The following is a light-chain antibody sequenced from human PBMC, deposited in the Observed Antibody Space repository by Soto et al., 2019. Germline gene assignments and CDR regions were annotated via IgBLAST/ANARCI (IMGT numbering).Light chain of an antibody. V-gene: IGLV2-18*01. CDR3: SLYVSRSTSFV. CDR1: SSDVGTYIS. Sequence: QSALTQPPSVSGSPGQSVSISCTGTSSDVGTYISVSWYQQPPGTAPKLIIYAVNNRPSGVPDRFSGSKSGNTASLTISGLQAEDEPDYYCSLYVSRSTSFVFGTGTKVTV. CDR2: AVN. J-gene: IGLJ1*01.